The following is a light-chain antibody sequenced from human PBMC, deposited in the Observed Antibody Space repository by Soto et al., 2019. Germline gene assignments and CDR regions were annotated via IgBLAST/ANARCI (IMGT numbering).Light chain of an antibody. CDR3: CSYAGTSTFVV. J-gene: IGLJ1*01. CDR1: SSDIGSYNL. Sequence: VLAQPSPRSGSPLQSITLSCSGTSSDIGSYNLVSWYQQHPGKAPKLMIYEVSKRPSGVSDRFSGSKSGNTASLTISGLQAEDETDYYCCSYAGTSTFVVFGTGTKVTVL. V-gene: IGLV2-23*02. CDR2: EVS.